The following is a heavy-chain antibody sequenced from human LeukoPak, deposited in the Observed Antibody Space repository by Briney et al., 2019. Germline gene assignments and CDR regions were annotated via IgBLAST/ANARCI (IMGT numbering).Heavy chain of an antibody. D-gene: IGHD2-2*02. CDR1: GCSISSGNYY. V-gene: IGHV4-61*02. CDR3: ARGGRYTNFDY. CDR2: IYTSGNT. Sequence: ASETLSLTCTVSGCSISSGNYYWRWIRQPAGKGLERIGRIYTSGNTNYSPSLKSRVTMSIDTSKNQFSLKLSSVTAADTAVYYCARGGRYTNFDYGGQGTLVTVSS. J-gene: IGHJ4*02.